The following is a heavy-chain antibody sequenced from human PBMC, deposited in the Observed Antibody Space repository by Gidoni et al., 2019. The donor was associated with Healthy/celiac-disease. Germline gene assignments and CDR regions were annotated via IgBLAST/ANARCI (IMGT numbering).Heavy chain of an antibody. V-gene: IGHV2-5*02. Sequence: QITLKESGPTLVKPTQTLTLTCTFSGFSLSTSGVGVGWIRQPPGKALEWLALIYWDDDKRYSPSLKSRLTITKDTSKNQVVLTMTNMDPVDTATYYCALERIAAAGTVLAFDIWGQGTMVTVSS. J-gene: IGHJ3*02. CDR1: GFSLSTSGVG. CDR2: IYWDDDK. D-gene: IGHD6-13*01. CDR3: ALERIAAAGTVLAFDI.